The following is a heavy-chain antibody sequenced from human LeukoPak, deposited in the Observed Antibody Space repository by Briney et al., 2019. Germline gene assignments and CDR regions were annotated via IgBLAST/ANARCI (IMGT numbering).Heavy chain of an antibody. CDR1: GFTFSSYA. J-gene: IGHJ4*02. CDR2: ISGSGGST. Sequence: GGSLRLSCAASGFTFSSYAMSWVRQAPGKGLDWVSAISGSGGSTYYADSVKGRFTISRDNSKNTLYLQMNSLRAEDTAVYYCAKDPTGPFYGDYPDYWGQGTLVTVSS. D-gene: IGHD4-17*01. V-gene: IGHV3-23*01. CDR3: AKDPTGPFYGDYPDY.